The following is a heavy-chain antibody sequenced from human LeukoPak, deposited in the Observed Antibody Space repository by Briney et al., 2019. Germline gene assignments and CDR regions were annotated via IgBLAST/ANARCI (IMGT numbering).Heavy chain of an antibody. CDR3: ARAKDGDDQPGDY. J-gene: IGHJ4*02. D-gene: IGHD4-17*01. CDR1: GFAFSKYA. Sequence: GRSLRLSCAPSGFAFSKYAMHWVRKAPGKGLEWVSYIISRSTSIYYANSVRGRFTVSKDNAKNSLYLQMNSLRDEDTAVYSCARAKDGDDQPGDYWGQGTLVTVSS. V-gene: IGHV3-48*02. CDR2: IISRSTSI.